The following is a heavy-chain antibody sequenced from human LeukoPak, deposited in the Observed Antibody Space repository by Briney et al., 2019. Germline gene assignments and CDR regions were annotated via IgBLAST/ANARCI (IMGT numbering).Heavy chain of an antibody. CDR3: ARGQRELRYFDWLLELDI. Sequence: GGSLRLSCAASGFTFSSYSMNWVRQAPGKGLEWVSSISSSSSYIYYADSVKGRFTISRDNAKNSLYLQMNSLRAEDTAVYYCARGQRELRYFDWLLELDIWGQGTMVTVSS. J-gene: IGHJ3*02. CDR1: GFTFSSYS. D-gene: IGHD3-9*01. V-gene: IGHV3-21*01. CDR2: ISSSSSYI.